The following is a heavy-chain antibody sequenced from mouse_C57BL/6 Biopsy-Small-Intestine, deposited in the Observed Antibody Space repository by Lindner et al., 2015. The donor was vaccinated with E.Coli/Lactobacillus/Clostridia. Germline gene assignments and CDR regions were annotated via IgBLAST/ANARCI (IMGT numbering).Heavy chain of an antibody. CDR3: ARDRSGGYYAMDY. V-gene: IGHV1-54*01. CDR2: INPGSGGT. Sequence: VQLQESGAELVRPGTSVKVSCKASGYAFTNYLIEWVKQRPGQGLEWIGVINPGSGGTNYNEKFKGKATLTADKSSNTAYMQLSSLTSEDSAVYFCARDRSGGYYAMDYWGQGTSVTVSS. CDR1: GYAFTNYL. D-gene: IGHD1-3*01. J-gene: IGHJ4*01.